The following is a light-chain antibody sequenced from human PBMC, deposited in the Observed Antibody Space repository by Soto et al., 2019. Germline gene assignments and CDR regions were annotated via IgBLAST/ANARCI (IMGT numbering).Light chain of an antibody. CDR1: NSDIGAGYD. V-gene: IGLV1-40*01. CDR3: QSYDSSLRGV. J-gene: IGLJ1*01. Sequence: QSVLTQPPSVSGAPGQRVTISCTGSNSDIGAGYDVHWYQQLPGTAPKLVIYANNNRPSGVPDRFSASKSGTSASLAITGLQADDEAEYYCQSYDSSLRGVFGTGTKLTVL. CDR2: ANN.